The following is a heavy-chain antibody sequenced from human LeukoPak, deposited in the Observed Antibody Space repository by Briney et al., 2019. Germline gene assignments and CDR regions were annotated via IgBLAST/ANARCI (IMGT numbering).Heavy chain of an antibody. CDR1: GGSFSGYY. CDR2: INHSGST. Sequence: AETLSLTCAVYGGSFSGYYWSWIRQPPGKGLEWIGEINHSGSTNYNPSLKSRVTISVDTSKNQFSLKLSSVTAADTAVYYCARGTGILLIWFDPWGQGTLVTVSS. CDR3: ARGTGILLIWFDP. D-gene: IGHD5-18*01. V-gene: IGHV4-34*01. J-gene: IGHJ5*02.